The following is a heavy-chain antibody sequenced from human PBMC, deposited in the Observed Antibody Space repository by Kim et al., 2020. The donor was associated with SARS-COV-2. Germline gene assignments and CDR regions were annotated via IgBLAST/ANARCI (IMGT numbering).Heavy chain of an antibody. J-gene: IGHJ3*02. D-gene: IGHD3-16*02. CDR3: ARDLPNDYVWGSYRHLDAFDI. Sequence: GESLKISCKGSGYSFTSYWISWVRQMLGKGLEWMGRIDPSDSYTNYSPSFQGHVTISADKSISTAYLQWSSLKASDTAMYYYARDLPNDYVWGSYRHLDAFDIWGQGTMVTVSS. CDR1: GYSFTSYW. V-gene: IGHV5-10-1*01. CDR2: IDPSDSYT.